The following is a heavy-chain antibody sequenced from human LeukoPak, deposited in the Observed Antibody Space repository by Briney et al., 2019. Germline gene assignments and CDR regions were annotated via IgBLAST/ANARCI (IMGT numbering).Heavy chain of an antibody. CDR1: GFTYSSYA. D-gene: IGHD2-21*02. Sequence: GGSLRLSCAASGFTYSSYAMHWVRQAPGKGLEWVTVISYDRSNKFYADSVKGRFTISRDNSKNTLYLQMNSLRAEDTAVYYCARDRVVVTAVLSGYFDYWGQGTLVTVSS. CDR3: ARDRVVVTAVLSGYFDY. J-gene: IGHJ4*02. CDR2: ISYDRSNK. V-gene: IGHV3-30-3*01.